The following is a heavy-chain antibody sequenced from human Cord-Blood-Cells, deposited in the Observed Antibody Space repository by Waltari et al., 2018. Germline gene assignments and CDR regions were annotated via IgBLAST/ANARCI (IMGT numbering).Heavy chain of an antibody. V-gene: IGHV4-59*01. Sequence: QVQLQESGPGLVKPSETLSLTCTVSGGSISSYYWSWIRQPPGKGLEWIGYIYYSGSTNYNPSLKSRVTISVDTSKNQFSLKLSSVTAADTAVYYCARCLTGTTGQYYYYYYGMDVWGQGTTVTVSS. D-gene: IGHD1-7*01. CDR3: ARCLTGTTGQYYYYYYGMDV. J-gene: IGHJ6*02. CDR2: IYYSGST. CDR1: GGSISSYY.